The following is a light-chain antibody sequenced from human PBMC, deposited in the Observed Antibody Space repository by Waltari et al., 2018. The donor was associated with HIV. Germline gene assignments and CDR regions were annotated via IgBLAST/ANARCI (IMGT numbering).Light chain of an antibody. CDR1: QDITNY. J-gene: IGKJ4*01. CDR2: DAS. CDR3: QQYDHFLS. Sequence: DIQMTQSPSSVSASVGDRVTITCQASQDITNYLNWYQQKPGKAPKLLIYDASNFETGVPSRFSGSGSATDFTFTISSLQPEDIATYYWQQYDHFLSFGGGTKVEIK. V-gene: IGKV1-33*01.